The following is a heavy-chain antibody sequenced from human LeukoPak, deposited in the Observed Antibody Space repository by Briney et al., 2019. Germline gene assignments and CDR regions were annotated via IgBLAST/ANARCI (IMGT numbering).Heavy chain of an antibody. D-gene: IGHD3-10*01. V-gene: IGHV3-48*01. J-gene: IGHJ6*03. CDR2: ISGSSSTI. CDR1: GFAFSSYT. Sequence: GGSLRLSCAASGFAFSSYTMNWVRQAPGKGLEWVSYISGSSSTIYYADSVKGRFTISRDNAKNSLYLQMNSLRAEDTAVYYCAREGYYGSGLYYYYYMDVWGKGTTVTVSS. CDR3: AREGYYGSGLYYYYYMDV.